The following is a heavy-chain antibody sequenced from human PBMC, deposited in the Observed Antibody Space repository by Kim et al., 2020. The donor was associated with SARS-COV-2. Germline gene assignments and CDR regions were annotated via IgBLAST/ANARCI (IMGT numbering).Heavy chain of an antibody. Sequence: GGSLRLSCAASGFTFSSYAMHWVRQAPGKGLEWVAVISYDGSNKYYADSVKGRFTISRDNSKNTLYLQMNSLRAEDTAVYYCARGASYGDYVWDFDLWGRGTLVTVSS. CDR3: ARGASYGDYVWDFDL. CDR2: ISYDGSNK. V-gene: IGHV3-30-3*01. CDR1: GFTFSSYA. D-gene: IGHD4-17*01. J-gene: IGHJ2*01.